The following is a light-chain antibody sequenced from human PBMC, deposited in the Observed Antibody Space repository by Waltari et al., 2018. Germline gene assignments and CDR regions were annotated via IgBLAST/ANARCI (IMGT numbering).Light chain of an antibody. Sequence: DVVVTQSPLSLPVIIGQPASIICKSSQRLADGDGNTYLNWFQQRPGQSPRRLIFRGSNRDSGVPDRFSGSGSGTDFTLQISRVEAEDVGTYYCMLGTHWPPSFIFGPGTTVDIK. CDR2: RGS. CDR3: MLGTHWPPSFI. V-gene: IGKV2-30*01. CDR1: QRLADGDGNTY. J-gene: IGKJ3*01.